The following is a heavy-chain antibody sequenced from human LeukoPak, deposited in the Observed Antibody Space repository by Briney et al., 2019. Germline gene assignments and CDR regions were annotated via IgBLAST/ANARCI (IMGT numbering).Heavy chain of an antibody. Sequence: PGGSLRLSCAASGFTFSSYGMHWVRQAPGKGLEWVAVIWYDGSNKYHADSVKGRLTISRDNSKSTLYLQMNSLRAEDTAVYYCARAPALFYYDDSGYYNGYFDLWGRGTLVTVSS. CDR1: GFTFSSYG. CDR2: IWYDGSNK. CDR3: ARAPALFYYDDSGYYNGYFDL. D-gene: IGHD3-22*01. V-gene: IGHV3-33*01. J-gene: IGHJ2*01.